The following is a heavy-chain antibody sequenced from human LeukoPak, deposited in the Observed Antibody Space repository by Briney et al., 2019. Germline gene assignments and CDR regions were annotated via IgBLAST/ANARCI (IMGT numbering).Heavy chain of an antibody. D-gene: IGHD2-2*01. J-gene: IGHJ6*02. CDR2: IYYSGST. CDR3: ARRRGYCSSTSCYGMDV. Sequence: PSETLSLTCTVSGGSISSSSYYWGWIRQPPGKGLEWIGSIYYSGSTYYNPSLKSRVTISVDTSKNQFSLKLSSVTAADTAVYYCARRRGYCSSTSCYGMDVWGQGTTVTVSS. V-gene: IGHV4-39*01. CDR1: GGSISSSSYY.